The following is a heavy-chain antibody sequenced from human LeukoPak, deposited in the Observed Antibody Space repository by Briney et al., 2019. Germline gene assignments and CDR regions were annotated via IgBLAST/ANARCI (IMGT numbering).Heavy chain of an antibody. CDR2: INDDGSDT. V-gene: IGHV3-74*01. CDR1: GFTFKLYW. J-gene: IGHJ4*02. Sequence: GGSLRLSCAASGFTFKLYWMHWVRQVPGKRPVWVSRINDDGSDTIYADSVRGRFTISRDNSKNTLYLQMNSLRAEDTAVYYCARDSIQLWPNAIDFWGQGTLVTVSS. D-gene: IGHD1-1*01. CDR3: ARDSIQLWPNAIDF.